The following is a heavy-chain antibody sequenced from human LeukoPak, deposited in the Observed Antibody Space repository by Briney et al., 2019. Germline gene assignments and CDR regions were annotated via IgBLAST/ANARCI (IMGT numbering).Heavy chain of an antibody. D-gene: IGHD3-10*01. J-gene: IGHJ6*03. CDR3: AKEYYGSGSYYMDV. CDR1: GFTFSDYY. Sequence: GGSLRLSCAASGFTFSDYYMSWIRQAPGKGLEWVSYISGGGSTIYYSDSVKGRFTISRDNSKNTLYLQMNTLRVEDTAVYYCAKEYYGSGSYYMDVWGKGTTVTISS. CDR2: ISGGGSTI. V-gene: IGHV3-11*01.